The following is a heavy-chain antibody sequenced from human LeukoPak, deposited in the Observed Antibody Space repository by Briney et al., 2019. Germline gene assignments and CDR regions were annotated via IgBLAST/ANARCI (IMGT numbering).Heavy chain of an antibody. CDR3: AREIGYSYGRYYYYYMDV. Sequence: PGGSLRLSCAASGFTFSSYWMSWVRQAPGKGLEWVANIKQDGSEEYYVDSVKGRFTISRDNAKNSLYLQMNSLRAEDTAVYYCAREIGYSYGRYYYYYMDVWGKGTTVTVSS. D-gene: IGHD5-18*01. J-gene: IGHJ6*03. CDR1: GFTFSSYW. CDR2: IKQDGSEE. V-gene: IGHV3-7*01.